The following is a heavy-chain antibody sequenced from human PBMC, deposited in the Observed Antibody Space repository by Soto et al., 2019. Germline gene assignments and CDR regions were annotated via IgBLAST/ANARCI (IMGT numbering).Heavy chain of an antibody. CDR2: IYYGGTT. D-gene: IGHD2-15*01. CDR1: VEPMTGGYY. Sequence: PSETLSLTCDVSVEPMTGGYYWGWIRQSPGKGLEWIVSIYYGGTTYYNPSLRSRLAISIDTSKNQFSLRMSSVTAADTALYCCARGWYYFDVWGQGSLVTASS. CDR3: ARGWYYFDV. J-gene: IGHJ4*02. V-gene: IGHV4-38-2*01.